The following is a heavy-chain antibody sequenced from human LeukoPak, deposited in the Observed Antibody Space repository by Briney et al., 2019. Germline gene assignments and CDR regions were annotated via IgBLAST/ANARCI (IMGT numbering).Heavy chain of an antibody. D-gene: IGHD3-16*01. CDR1: GGTFSSYA. CDR2: INPNSGNT. V-gene: IGHV1-8*03. J-gene: IGHJ4*02. Sequence: ASVKVSCKASGGTFSSYAISWVRQAPGQGLEWMGWINPNSGNTGYAQKFQGRVTITRNTPISTAYMELSSLRSEDTAVYYCARTPPGGDVDHWGQGTLVTVSS. CDR3: ARTPPGGDVDH.